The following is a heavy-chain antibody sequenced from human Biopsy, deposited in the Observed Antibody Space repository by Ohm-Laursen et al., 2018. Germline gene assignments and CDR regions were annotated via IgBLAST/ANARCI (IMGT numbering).Heavy chain of an antibody. CDR2: IYYSGST. Sequence: TLSLTCTVSDGSINSYYWNWIRQPPGKRLEWIGNIYYSGSTNFDPSLKSRVTISVDTSKNQFSLKLSSVTAADTAVYYCGRSYGIMAAPVHLWGQGTLVTVSS. D-gene: IGHD3-16*01. CDR3: GRSYGIMAAPVHL. CDR1: DGSINSYY. V-gene: IGHV4-59*01. J-gene: IGHJ4*01.